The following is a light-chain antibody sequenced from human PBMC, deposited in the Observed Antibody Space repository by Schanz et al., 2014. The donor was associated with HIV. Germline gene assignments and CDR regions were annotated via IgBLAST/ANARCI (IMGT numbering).Light chain of an antibody. CDR3: QQANSFPQT. V-gene: IGKV1-6*01. CDR2: GAS. J-gene: IGKJ4*01. CDR1: QNIRDD. Sequence: AIQMTQSPSSLSASVGDTVTIACLASQNIRDDLAWYHQGPGKAPKLLIYGASTLQLGVPFRFSGGGSGTDFTLTISDLQPEDFATYYCQQANSFPQTFGGGTKVEI.